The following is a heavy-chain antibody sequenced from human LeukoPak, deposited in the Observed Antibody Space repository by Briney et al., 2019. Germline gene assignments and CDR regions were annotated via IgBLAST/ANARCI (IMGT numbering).Heavy chain of an antibody. CDR1: GFTFRSYA. J-gene: IGHJ4*02. D-gene: IGHD3-10*01. CDR2: ISYDGSSK. V-gene: IGHV3-30*01. CDR3: ASSLYGSGSYYEYYFNY. Sequence: GGSLRLSCAASGFTFRSYAMLWVRQAPGKGLEWVAVISYDGSSKYYADSVKGRFTISRDNSKNTLYLQMNRLRAEDTAVYYCASSLYGSGSYYEYYFNYWGQGTLVTVSS.